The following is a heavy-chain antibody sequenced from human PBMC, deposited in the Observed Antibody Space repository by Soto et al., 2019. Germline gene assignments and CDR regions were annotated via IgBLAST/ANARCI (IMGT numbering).Heavy chain of an antibody. CDR1: GYNFSDYY. Sequence: QVQLVQSAAEVKKPGASVKVSCKASGYNFSDYYIHWVRQAPGQGLEWLGWVSPKSGGTNYAQKFKGRVTMTRDTSSNTVYMDPSGLKSDDTAVFYCAREISGGGTLNWFDPWGQGTLVTVSS. D-gene: IGHD2-8*02. CDR3: AREISGGGTLNWFDP. V-gene: IGHV1-2*02. CDR2: VSPKSGGT. J-gene: IGHJ5*02.